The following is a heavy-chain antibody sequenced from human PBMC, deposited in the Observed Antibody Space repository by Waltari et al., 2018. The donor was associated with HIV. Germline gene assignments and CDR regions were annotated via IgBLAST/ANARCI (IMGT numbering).Heavy chain of an antibody. V-gene: IGHV3-33*01. D-gene: IGHD1-26*01. CDR2: CWHDGSNT. CDR3: ARQVGAALFDY. J-gene: IGHJ4*02. CDR1: GFTFTTYG. Sequence: QVQLVESGGGVVQPGRSLRLSCAASGFTFTTYGMHWVRQAPGKGLEWLAICWHDGSNTYYVDSLKGRFTISRDNSKNTLYLQMNSLRGEDTAVYYCARQVGAALFDYWGQGALVTVSS.